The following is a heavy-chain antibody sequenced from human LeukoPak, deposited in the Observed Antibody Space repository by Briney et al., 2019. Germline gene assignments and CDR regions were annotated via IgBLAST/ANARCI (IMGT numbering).Heavy chain of an antibody. CDR3: ASTQDIVVVPAAIPAFDI. D-gene: IGHD2-2*02. J-gene: IGHJ3*02. V-gene: IGHV5-51*01. CDR1: GYSFTSYW. Sequence: GESLKISCKGSGYSFTSYWIGWVRQMPGKGLECMGIIYPGDSDTRYSPSFQGQVTISADKSISTAYLQWSSLKASDTAMYYCASTQDIVVVPAAIPAFDIWGQGTMVTVSS. CDR2: IYPGDSDT.